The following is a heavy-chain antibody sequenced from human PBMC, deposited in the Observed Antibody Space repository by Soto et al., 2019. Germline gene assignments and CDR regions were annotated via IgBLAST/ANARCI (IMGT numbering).Heavy chain of an antibody. J-gene: IGHJ5*02. CDR2: INAGNGNT. D-gene: IGHD5-12*01. Sequence: ASEKVSCKASGYTFTSYAMHWVRQAPGQRLEWMGWINAGNGNTKYSQKFQGRVTITRDTSASTAYMELSSLRSEGTAVYYCARDIVATIGWFDPWGQGTLVTVSS. CDR1: GYTFTSYA. CDR3: ARDIVATIGWFDP. V-gene: IGHV1-3*01.